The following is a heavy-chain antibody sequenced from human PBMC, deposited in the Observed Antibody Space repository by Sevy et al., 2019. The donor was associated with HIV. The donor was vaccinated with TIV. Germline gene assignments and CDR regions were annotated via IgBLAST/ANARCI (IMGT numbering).Heavy chain of an antibody. CDR2: IRTKTYGGTT. Sequence: GGSLRLSCTASGFTFGDYNINWLRQAPGKGLEWVGFIRTKTYGGTTEYAASVKGIFTISRDDSKSIAYLQMNSLKTEDTAVYYCSRAITHITLNRVVTPNYFDYWGQGTLVTVSS. CDR1: GFTFGDYN. J-gene: IGHJ4*02. V-gene: IGHV3-49*03. CDR3: SRAITHITLNRVVTPNYFDY. D-gene: IGHD2-15*01.